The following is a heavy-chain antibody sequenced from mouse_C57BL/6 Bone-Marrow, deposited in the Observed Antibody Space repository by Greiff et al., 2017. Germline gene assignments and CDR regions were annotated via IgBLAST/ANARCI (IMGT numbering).Heavy chain of an antibody. CDR2: ISSGGSYT. V-gene: IGHV5-6*02. Sequence: EVKLMESGGDLVKPGGSLKLSCAASGFTFSSYGMSWVRQTPDKRLEWVATISSGGSYTYYPDSVKGRFTISRDHAKNTLYLQMSSLKSEDTAMYYCAGRGDERDWYFDVWGTGTTVTVSS. CDR1: GFTFSSYG. CDR3: AGRGDERDWYFDV. J-gene: IGHJ1*03.